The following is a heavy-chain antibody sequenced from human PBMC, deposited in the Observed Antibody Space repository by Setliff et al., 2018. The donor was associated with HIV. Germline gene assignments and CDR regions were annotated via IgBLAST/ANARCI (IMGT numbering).Heavy chain of an antibody. CDR1: GYSISSGYY. J-gene: IGHJ5*02. CDR2: IYHSGST. Sequence: KPSETLSLTCAVSGYSISSGYYWGWIRQPPGKGLEWIGSIYHSGSTYYNPSLKSRVTISVDTSKNQFSLKLSSVTAADTAVYYCARASLNYGGNSGWFDPWGQGTLVTVSS. V-gene: IGHV4-38-2*01. CDR3: ARASLNYGGNSGWFDP. D-gene: IGHD4-17*01.